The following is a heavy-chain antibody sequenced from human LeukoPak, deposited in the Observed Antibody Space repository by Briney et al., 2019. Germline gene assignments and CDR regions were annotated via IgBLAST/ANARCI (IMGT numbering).Heavy chain of an antibody. CDR3: ARVEGFSAPYNWFDP. D-gene: IGHD2/OR15-2a*01. V-gene: IGHV1-3*01. J-gene: IGHJ5*02. Sequence: GASVKVSCKASGYTFTSYTIHWVRQAPGQRLEWMGWINAGNGNTKYSQKFQGRVTITGDTSASTAYMEVSSLRSEDTAVYYCARVEGFSAPYNWFDPWGQGTLVTVSS. CDR2: INAGNGNT. CDR1: GYTFTSYT.